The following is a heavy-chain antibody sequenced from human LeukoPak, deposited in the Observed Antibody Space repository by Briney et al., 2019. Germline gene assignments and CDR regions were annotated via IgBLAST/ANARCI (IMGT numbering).Heavy chain of an antibody. V-gene: IGHV4-38-2*01. D-gene: IGHD3-16*01. J-gene: IGHJ4*02. CDR1: GYSLGKNYY. CDR3: ARYDSRGSASTRFDY. Sequence: PSETLSLTCAVSGYSLGKNYYWGWIRQPPGKGLEWIGRMYGTGSTSYNPSLMNRVTMSVDTSKNHFSLKLTSVTAADTAVYYCARYDSRGSASTRFDYWGQGILVTISS. CDR2: MYGTGST.